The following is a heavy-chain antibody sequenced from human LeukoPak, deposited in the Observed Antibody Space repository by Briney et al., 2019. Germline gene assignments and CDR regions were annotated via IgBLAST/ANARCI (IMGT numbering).Heavy chain of an antibody. Sequence: GASVKVSCKASGGTFSSYAISWVRQAPGQGLEWMGGIIPIFGTANYAQKFQGRVTITADESTSTAYMELSSLRSEDTAVYYCARDANTAMVWSFDYWGQGTLVTVSS. CDR1: GGTFSSYA. D-gene: IGHD5-18*01. J-gene: IGHJ4*02. CDR2: IIPIFGTA. V-gene: IGHV1-69*01. CDR3: ARDANTAMVWSFDY.